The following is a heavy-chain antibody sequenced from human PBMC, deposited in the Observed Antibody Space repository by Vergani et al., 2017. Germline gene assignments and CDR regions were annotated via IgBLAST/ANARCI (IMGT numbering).Heavy chain of an antibody. D-gene: IGHD6-13*01. J-gene: IGHJ4*02. CDR1: GGTFSSYA. CDR2: IITIFGTA. CDR3: AIGVGSSWYSGIDH. Sequence: QVQMVQSGAEVKKTGSSVKVSCKASGGTFSSYAISWVRQASGQGLEWMGGIITIFGTANYAQKFQVRVTLTADESTSTAYMELSSLRSEDTAVYYCAIGVGSSWYSGIDHWGQGTLVTVAS. V-gene: IGHV1-69*01.